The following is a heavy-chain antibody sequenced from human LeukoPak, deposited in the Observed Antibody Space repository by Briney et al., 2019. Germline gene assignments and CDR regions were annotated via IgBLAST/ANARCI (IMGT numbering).Heavy chain of an antibody. J-gene: IGHJ6*03. Sequence: GGSLRLSCAASGFTFSSFEMNWVRQAPGKGLEWVSYISSSGSTIYYADSVKGRFTISRDNAKNSLYLLMNSLRDEDTAVYYCARATYPYYYYYYMDVWGKGTTVTISS. CDR2: ISSSGSTI. CDR1: GFTFSSFE. CDR3: ARATYPYYYYYYMDV. V-gene: IGHV3-48*03.